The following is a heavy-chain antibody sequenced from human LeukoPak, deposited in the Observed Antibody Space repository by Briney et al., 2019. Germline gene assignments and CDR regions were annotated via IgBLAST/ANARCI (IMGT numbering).Heavy chain of an antibody. Sequence: GASVKLSCKASGYSFTNYDINWVRQATGQGLEWMGWMNPKSCDTGYSQKFKGRVFITRDTSITTAYMELSSLGSDDTAVYYCARDGRGSRSSWFDPWGQGTRVIVSS. D-gene: IGHD3-10*01. J-gene: IGHJ5*02. CDR2: MNPKSCDT. CDR3: ARDGRGSRSSWFDP. CDR1: GYSFTNYD. V-gene: IGHV1-8*03.